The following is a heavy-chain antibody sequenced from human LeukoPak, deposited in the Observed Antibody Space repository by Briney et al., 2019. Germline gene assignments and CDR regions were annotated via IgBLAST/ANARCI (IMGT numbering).Heavy chain of an antibody. D-gene: IGHD5-24*01. V-gene: IGHV1-8*01. CDR3: AREMATITFYYYYYYMDV. J-gene: IGHJ6*03. Sequence: ASVKVSCKASGYTFTSYDINWVRQATGQGLEWMGWMNPNSGNTGYAQKFQGRVTMTRNTSISTAYMELSSLRSEDTAVYYRAREMATITFYYYYYYMDVWGKGTTVTISS. CDR1: GYTFTSYD. CDR2: MNPNSGNT.